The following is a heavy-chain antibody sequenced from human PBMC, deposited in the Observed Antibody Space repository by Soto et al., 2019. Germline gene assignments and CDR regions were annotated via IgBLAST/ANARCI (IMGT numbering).Heavy chain of an antibody. D-gene: IGHD3-16*01. CDR2: ISYDGSNK. Sequence: GGSLRLSCAASGFTFSSYAMHWVRQAPGKGLEWVAVISYDGSNKYYADSVKGRFTISRDNSKNTLYLQMNSLRAEDTAVYYCARDRIMITFGGYYYGMDVWGQGTTVTVS. CDR1: GFTFSSYA. J-gene: IGHJ6*02. V-gene: IGHV3-30-3*01. CDR3: ARDRIMITFGGYYYGMDV.